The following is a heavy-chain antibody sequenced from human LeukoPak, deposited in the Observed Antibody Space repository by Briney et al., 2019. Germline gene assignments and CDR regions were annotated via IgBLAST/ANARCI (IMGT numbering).Heavy chain of an antibody. V-gene: IGHV3-48*04. J-gene: IGHJ4*02. CDR2: ISSSGSTI. CDR3: ARMGARGTQLDY. D-gene: IGHD1-26*01. CDR1: GFTFSSYG. Sequence: GGSLRLSCAASGFTFSSYGMSWVRQAPGKGLEWVSYISSSGSTIYYADSVKGRFTISRDNAKNSLYLQMNSLRAEDTAVYYCARMGARGTQLDYWGQGTLVTVSS.